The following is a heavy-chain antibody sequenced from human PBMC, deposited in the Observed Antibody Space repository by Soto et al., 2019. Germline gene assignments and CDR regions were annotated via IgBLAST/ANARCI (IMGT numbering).Heavy chain of an antibody. J-gene: IGHJ6*02. CDR1: GYTFTSYY. D-gene: IGHD3-9*01. Sequence: ASVKVSCKASGYTFTSYYMHWVRQAPGQGLEWMGIINPSGGSTSYAQKFQGRVIMTRDTSTSTVYMELSSLRSEDTAVYYCARDRSHHENDILTGYYSPLYYYYGMDVWGQGTTVTVSS. V-gene: IGHV1-46*01. CDR2: INPSGGST. CDR3: ARDRSHHENDILTGYYSPLYYYYGMDV.